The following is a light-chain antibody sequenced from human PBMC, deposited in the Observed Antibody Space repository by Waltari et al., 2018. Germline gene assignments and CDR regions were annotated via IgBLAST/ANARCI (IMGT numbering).Light chain of an antibody. CDR2: WAS. J-gene: IGKJ4*01. V-gene: IGKV4-1*01. Sequence: DIVMTQSPDSLAVSLGERATINCKSSQSVLYDSNNKNYLAWYQKKPGNPPKLLIYWASTRESGVPDRFSGSGSGTDFTLTISSLQAEDVAVYYCQQYYSFPLTFGGGTKVEIK. CDR1: QSVLYDSNNKNY. CDR3: QQYYSFPLT.